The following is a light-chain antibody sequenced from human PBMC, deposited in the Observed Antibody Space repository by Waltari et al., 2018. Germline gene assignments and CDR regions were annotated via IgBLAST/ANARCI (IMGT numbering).Light chain of an antibody. CDR1: SSDVGGYDY. J-gene: IGLJ2*01. V-gene: IGLV2-14*03. CDR2: DVS. CDR3: SSYTTGSTLVV. Sequence: QPALTQPASVSGSPGQSITISCTGTSSDVGGYDYVSWYQQHPGKAPKLMIYDVSNRPSGVSNRFSDSKSGNTASLTISGLQAEDEADYYCSSYTTGSTLVVFGGGTKLTVL.